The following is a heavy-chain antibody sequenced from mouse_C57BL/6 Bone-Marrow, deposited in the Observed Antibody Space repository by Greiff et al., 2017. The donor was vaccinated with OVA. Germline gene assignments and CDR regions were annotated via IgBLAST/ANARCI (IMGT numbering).Heavy chain of an antibody. J-gene: IGHJ2*01. Sequence: QVQLQQPGAELVKPGASVKLSCKASGYTFTSYWMHWVKQRPGQGLEWIGMIHPNSGSTNYNEKFKSKATLTVDKSSSTAYMQLSSLTSEDSAVYYCARSSPITTVVARGYFDYWGQGTTLTVSS. CDR1: GYTFTSYW. D-gene: IGHD1-1*01. V-gene: IGHV1-64*01. CDR3: ARSSPITTVVARGYFDY. CDR2: IHPNSGST.